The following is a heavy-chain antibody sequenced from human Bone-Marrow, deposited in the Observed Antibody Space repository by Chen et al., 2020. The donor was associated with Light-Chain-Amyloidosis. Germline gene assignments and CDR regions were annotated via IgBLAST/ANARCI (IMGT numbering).Heavy chain of an antibody. CDR3: ARRRDGYNFDY. CDR2: IYPDDSDA. Sequence: EVQLEQSGPEVKKPGESLKISCKGSGYTFPNYWIGWVRQMPGKGLEWMGVIYPDDSDASYSPSFEGQVTISADKSITTAYLQWRSLKASDTAMYYCARRRDGYNFDYWGQGTLVTVFS. J-gene: IGHJ4*02. D-gene: IGHD5-12*01. CDR1: GYTFPNYW. V-gene: IGHV5-51*01.